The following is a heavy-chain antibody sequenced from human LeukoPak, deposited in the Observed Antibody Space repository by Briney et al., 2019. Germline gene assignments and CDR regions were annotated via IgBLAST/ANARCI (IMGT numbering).Heavy chain of an antibody. D-gene: IGHD5-18*01. V-gene: IGHV3-30*04. Sequence: GGSLRLSCAASGFTFSSYAMHWVRQAPGKGLEWVAVISYDGSNKYYADSVKGRFTISRDNSKNTLYLQMNSLRAEDTAVYYCARGEGGRARYSYGNYYYYYGMDVWGKGTTVTVSS. CDR3: ARGEGGRARYSYGNYYYYYGMDV. CDR1: GFTFSSYA. CDR2: ISYDGSNK. J-gene: IGHJ6*04.